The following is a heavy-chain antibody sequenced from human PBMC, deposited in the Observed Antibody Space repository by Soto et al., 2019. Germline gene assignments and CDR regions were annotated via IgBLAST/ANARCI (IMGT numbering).Heavy chain of an antibody. J-gene: IGHJ4*02. D-gene: IGHD6-13*01. CDR2: ISGSGGST. CDR3: AKDQGSSWYEIDY. CDR1: GFTFSTYA. V-gene: IGHV3-23*01. Sequence: PGGSLRLSCAASGFTFSTYAMSWVRQAPGKGLEWVSLISGSGGSTYYADSVKGRFTISRDNSKNTLYLQMNSLRAEDTAVYYCAKDQGSSWYEIDYWGQGTLVTVS.